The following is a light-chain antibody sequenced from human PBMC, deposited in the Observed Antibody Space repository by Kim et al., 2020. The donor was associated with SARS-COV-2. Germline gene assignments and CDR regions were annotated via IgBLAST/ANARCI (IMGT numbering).Light chain of an antibody. V-gene: IGKV1-27*01. J-gene: IGKJ4*01. Sequence: DIPLTQSPSSLSASVGDTVTITCRASQGISNYLAWYQKKPGQAPKLLIYGASALQSGVPSRFSGSASGTVFTLTIISLQPEDVATYYCQKYDSAPLTFGGGTKLEI. CDR2: GAS. CDR1: QGISNY. CDR3: QKYDSAPLT.